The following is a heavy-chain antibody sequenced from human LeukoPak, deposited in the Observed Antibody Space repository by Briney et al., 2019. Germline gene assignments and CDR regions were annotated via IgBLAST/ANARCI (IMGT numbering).Heavy chain of an antibody. V-gene: IGHV3-11*04. D-gene: IGHD3-10*02. CDR3: AELGITMIGGV. J-gene: IGHJ6*04. Sequence: PSETLSLTCAVYGGSFSGNYWSWIRHPPGKGLEWVSYISSSGSTIYYADSVKGRFTISRDNAKNSLYLQMNSLRAEDTAVYYCAELGITMIGGVWGKGTTVTISS. CDR2: ISSSGSTI. CDR1: GGSFSGNY.